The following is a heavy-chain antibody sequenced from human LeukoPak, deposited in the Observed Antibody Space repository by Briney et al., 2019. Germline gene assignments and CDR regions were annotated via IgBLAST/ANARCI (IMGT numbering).Heavy chain of an antibody. CDR3: AKGDGSGSYYRNWFYP. D-gene: IGHD3-10*01. CDR1: GFTFSSYG. V-gene: IGHV3-30*18. CDR2: ISYDGSNK. J-gene: IGHJ5*02. Sequence: GGSLRLSCAASGFTFSSYGMHWVRQAPGKGLEWVAVISYDGSNKYYADSVKGRFTISRDNSKNTLYLQMNSLRAEDTAVYHCAKGDGSGSYYRNWFYPWGQGTLVTVSS.